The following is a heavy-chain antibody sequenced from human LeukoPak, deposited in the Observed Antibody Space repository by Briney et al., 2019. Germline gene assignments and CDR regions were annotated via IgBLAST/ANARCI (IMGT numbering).Heavy chain of an antibody. CDR3: ARDRDSSGLRDFDL. D-gene: IGHD3-22*01. Sequence: PSETLSLTCTVSGGSINSYYWSWIRHPPGKGLEWIGYIYYSGNTNYNPSLKSRVSISIDTSKNQLSLQLSSVTAADTAVYYCARDRDSSGLRDFDLWGRGTLVTVSA. V-gene: IGHV4-59*01. CDR1: GGSINSYY. J-gene: IGHJ2*01. CDR2: IYYSGNT.